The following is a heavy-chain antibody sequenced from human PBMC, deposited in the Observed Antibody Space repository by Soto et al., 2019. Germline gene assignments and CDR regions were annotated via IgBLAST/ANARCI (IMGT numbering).Heavy chain of an antibody. CDR3: AKDISFDTSAYNY. D-gene: IGHD3-22*01. V-gene: IGHV3-23*01. CDR1: GFTFSTYG. J-gene: IGHJ4*02. CDR2: LSGDGTTT. Sequence: EVQLLESGGGLVQPGGSLRLSCTASGFTFSTYGMSWVRQAPGKGLVWVSSLSGDGTTTYYIDSVKGRFTISRDNSRNTLSLQMNSLRTEDTAIYYCAKDISFDTSAYNYWGQGILVGVSS.